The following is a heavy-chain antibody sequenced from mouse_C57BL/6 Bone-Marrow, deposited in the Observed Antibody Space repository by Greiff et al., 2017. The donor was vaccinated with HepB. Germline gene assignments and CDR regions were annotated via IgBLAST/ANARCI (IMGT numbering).Heavy chain of an antibody. CDR3: ARDFAYCYGSSFAY. CDR1: GYTFTSYW. D-gene: IGHD1-1*01. J-gene: IGHJ3*01. Sequence: HVQLQQPGAELVRPGTSVKLSCKASGYTFTSYWLHWVKQRPGQGLEWIGVIDPSDSYTNYNQKFKGKATLTVDTSSSTAYMQLSSLTSEDSAVHYCARDFAYCYGSSFAYWGQGTLVTVSA. V-gene: IGHV1-59*01. CDR2: IDPSDSYT.